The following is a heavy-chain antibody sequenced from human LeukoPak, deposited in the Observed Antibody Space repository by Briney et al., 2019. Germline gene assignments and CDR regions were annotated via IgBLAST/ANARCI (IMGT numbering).Heavy chain of an antibody. CDR2: IRHDGRNK. CDR3: AKDIGYCSSTSCYGGWFDP. D-gene: IGHD2-2*01. V-gene: IGHV3-30*02. Sequence: GGSLRLSCAASGFTFSDYGMHWVRQAPGKGLEWVAFIRHDGRNKYYADSVKGRFTISRDNSKNTLYLQMNSLRAEDTAVYYCAKDIGYCSSTSCYGGWFDPWGQGTLVTVSS. J-gene: IGHJ5*02. CDR1: GFTFSDYG.